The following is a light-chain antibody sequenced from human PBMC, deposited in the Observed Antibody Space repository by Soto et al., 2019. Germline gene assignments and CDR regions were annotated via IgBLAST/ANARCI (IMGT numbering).Light chain of an antibody. J-gene: IGKJ4*01. CDR1: QSVTNNY. CDR3: QQYGSSPAT. CDR2: GAS. Sequence: SPGKQCWTPWERENIYWCSSQSVTNNYVAWYQQRPGQAPRLLIYGASNRATGIPDRFSGSGSGTDFTLTISRLEPEDFAVYCCQQYGSSPATFGGGTKVDIK. V-gene: IGKV3-20*01.